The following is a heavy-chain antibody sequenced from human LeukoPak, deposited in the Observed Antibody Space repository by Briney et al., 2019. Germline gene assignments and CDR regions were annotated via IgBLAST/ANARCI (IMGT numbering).Heavy chain of an antibody. Sequence: GGSLRLSCTASGFIFSSYSMHWVRQAPGEGLEFVSAISSNGGSTFYANSVKGRFTISGDTSKNTLYLQMGSLRAEDMAVYYCARVGDFSVAAFDIWGQGTMVTVSS. CDR2: ISSNGGST. V-gene: IGHV3-64*01. CDR3: ARVGDFSVAAFDI. CDR1: GFIFSSYS. J-gene: IGHJ3*02. D-gene: IGHD3-16*01.